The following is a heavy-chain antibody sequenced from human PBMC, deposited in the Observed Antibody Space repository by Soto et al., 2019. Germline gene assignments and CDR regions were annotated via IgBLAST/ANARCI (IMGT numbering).Heavy chain of an antibody. CDR1: GGSISSTSYY. D-gene: IGHD4-4*01. V-gene: IGHV4-39*01. J-gene: IGHJ4*02. CDR2: IYYSGST. CDR3: ARGGDDYSNYFYDY. Sequence: SETLSLTCTVSGGSISSTSYYWGWIRQPPGKALEWIGSIYYSGSTYYNPSLKSRVTISVDTSKNQFSLRLTSVTAADTAVYYWARGGDDYSNYFYDYWGQGTLVTFS.